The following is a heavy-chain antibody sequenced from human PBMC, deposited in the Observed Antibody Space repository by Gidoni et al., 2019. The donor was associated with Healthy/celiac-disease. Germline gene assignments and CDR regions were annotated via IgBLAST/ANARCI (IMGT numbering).Heavy chain of an antibody. CDR1: GGSISSSTSH. J-gene: IGHJ4*02. V-gene: IGHV4-39*01. CDR3: ARLGSSGYLHYYFDY. CDR2: IYYSGST. D-gene: IGHD3-22*01. Sequence: QLQLQESVPGLVKPSETLSLTCTASGGSISSSTSHWGWIRQPPGKGLEWIGTIYYSGSTFYNPSLKSRVTISVHTSKNQFSLKQSSVTAADTAVYYCARLGSSGYLHYYFDYWGQGTLVTVSS.